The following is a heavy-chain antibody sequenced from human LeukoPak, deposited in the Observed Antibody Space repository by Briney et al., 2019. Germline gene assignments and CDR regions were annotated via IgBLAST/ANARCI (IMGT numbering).Heavy chain of an antibody. CDR2: IYTSGST. V-gene: IGHV4-61*02. Sequence: SETLSLTCTVSGGSISSGSYYWSWIRQPAGKGLEWIGRIYTSGSTNYNPSLKSRVTMSVDTSKNQFSLKLSSVTAADTAVYYCARSVYAPYNWFDPWGQGTLVTVSS. J-gene: IGHJ5*02. D-gene: IGHD2-8*01. CDR1: GGSISSGSYY. CDR3: ARSVYAPYNWFDP.